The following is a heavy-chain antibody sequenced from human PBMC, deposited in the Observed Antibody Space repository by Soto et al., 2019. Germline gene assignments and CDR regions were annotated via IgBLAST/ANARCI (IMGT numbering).Heavy chain of an antibody. J-gene: IGHJ4*02. Sequence: SQTLSLTCAISGDSVSSNSAAWNWIRQSPSRGLEWLGRTYYRSKWYNDYAVSVKSRTTINPDTSKNQFYLQLNSVTPKDTAVYYCARDLSYDILTYVDYWGQGTLVTVS. V-gene: IGHV6-1*01. CDR3: ARDLSYDILTYVDY. CDR2: TYYRSKWYN. CDR1: GDSVSSNSAA. D-gene: IGHD3-9*01.